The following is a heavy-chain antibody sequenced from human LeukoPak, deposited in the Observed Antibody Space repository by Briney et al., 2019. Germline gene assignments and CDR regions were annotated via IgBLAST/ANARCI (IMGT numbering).Heavy chain of an antibody. CDR1: GFTFSSYA. Sequence: GGSLGLSCAASGFTFSSYAMSWVRRAPGKGLEWVSGISVIGGKTYYADSVKGRFTISRDNSKNTLYLQMNSLRAEDTAVYYCAKDKWNDVTYFDYWGQGTLVTVSS. CDR3: AKDKWNDVTYFDY. CDR2: ISVIGGKT. V-gene: IGHV3-23*01. D-gene: IGHD1-20*01. J-gene: IGHJ4*02.